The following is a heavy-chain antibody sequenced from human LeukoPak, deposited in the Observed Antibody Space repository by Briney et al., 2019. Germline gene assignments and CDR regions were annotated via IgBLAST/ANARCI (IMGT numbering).Heavy chain of an antibody. CDR3: AREHRFYGSGSYYPLANGMDV. J-gene: IGHJ6*02. CDR2: IYSGGST. Sequence: GGSLRLSCAASGFTVSSNYMSWVRQAPGKGLEWVSVIYSGGSTYYADSVKGRFTISRHNSKNTLYLQMNSLRAEDAAVYYCAREHRFYGSGSYYPLANGMDVWGQGTTVTVSS. V-gene: IGHV3-53*04. D-gene: IGHD3-10*01. CDR1: GFTVSSNY.